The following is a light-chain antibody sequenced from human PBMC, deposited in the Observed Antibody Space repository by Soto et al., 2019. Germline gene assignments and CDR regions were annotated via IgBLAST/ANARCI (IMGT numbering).Light chain of an antibody. CDR3: QQYNNWPPYT. CDR1: QSISSN. Sequence: EIVMTQSPATLSVSPGERATLSCRASQSISSNLAWYQQKPGQAPRLLIYGASTWATGIPARFSGSGSGTGFTLTISSLQSEDFAVYYCQQYNNWPPYTFGQGTKLEIK. CDR2: GAS. V-gene: IGKV3-15*01. J-gene: IGKJ2*01.